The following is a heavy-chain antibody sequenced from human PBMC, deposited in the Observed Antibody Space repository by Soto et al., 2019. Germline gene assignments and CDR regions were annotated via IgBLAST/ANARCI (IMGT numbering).Heavy chain of an antibody. Sequence: GGSLRLSCAASGFTFSSYAMHWVRQAPGKGLEWVAVISYDGSNKYYADSVKGRFTISRDNSKDTLYLQMNSLRAEDTAVYYCARECTGSGYYYSFDYWGQGTPVTVSS. CDR1: GFTFSSYA. V-gene: IGHV3-30-3*01. CDR2: ISYDGSNK. CDR3: ARECTGSGYYYSFDY. D-gene: IGHD3-22*01. J-gene: IGHJ4*02.